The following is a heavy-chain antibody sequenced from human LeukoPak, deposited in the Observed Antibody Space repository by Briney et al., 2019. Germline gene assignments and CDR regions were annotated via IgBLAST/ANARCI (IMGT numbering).Heavy chain of an antibody. J-gene: IGHJ4*02. CDR3: ARQAYSNHHFDY. CDR2: IYYSGST. Sequence: PSETLSLTCTVSGGSISSSSYYWGWFRQPPGKGLEWIGSIYYSGSTYYNPSLKSRVTISVDTSKNQFSLKLGSVTAADTAVYYCARQAYSNHHFDYWGQGTLVTVSS. V-gene: IGHV4-39*01. D-gene: IGHD4-11*01. CDR1: GGSISSSSYY.